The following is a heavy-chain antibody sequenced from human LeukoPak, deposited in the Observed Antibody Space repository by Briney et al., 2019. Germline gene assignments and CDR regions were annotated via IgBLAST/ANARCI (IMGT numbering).Heavy chain of an antibody. D-gene: IGHD3-10*01. CDR2: IRYDGSNK. V-gene: IGHV3-30*02. CDR1: GFTFSSYA. CDR3: AKDPTYGSGSYGDY. J-gene: IGHJ4*02. Sequence: PWGSLRLSCAASGFTFSSYAMSWVRQAPGKGLEWVAFIRYDGSNKYYADSVKGRFTISRDNSKNTLYLQMNSLRAEDTAVYYCAKDPTYGSGSYGDYWGQGTLVTVSS.